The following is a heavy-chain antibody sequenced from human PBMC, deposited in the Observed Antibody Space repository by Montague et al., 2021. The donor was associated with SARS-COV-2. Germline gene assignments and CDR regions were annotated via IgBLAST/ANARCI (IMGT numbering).Heavy chain of an antibody. CDR2: IVQGGAT. CDR1: GGSFNNYY. D-gene: IGHD3-3*01. J-gene: IGHJ6*02. Sequence: SETLSLTCAVYGGSFNNYYWSWIRQAPEKGLEWIGEIVQGGATNNSPPLRSRLILSVDTSKNQFSLKLTSVTAADTAVYFCARGQRQAFSVFGVLAGGPERECYGLDVWGLGTMVTVS. V-gene: IGHV4-34*01. CDR3: ARGQRQAFSVFGVLAGGPERECYGLDV.